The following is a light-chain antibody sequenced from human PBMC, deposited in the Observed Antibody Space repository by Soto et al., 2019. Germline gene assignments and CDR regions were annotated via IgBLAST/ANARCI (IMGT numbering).Light chain of an antibody. CDR1: SPNIGSNI. Sequence: QSVLTHPRSASWTPGQRLTISCSGTSPNIGSNIVNWYQQRPGTAPKLLIYSNSQRPSGVPDRCSGSKSGTSASLAIRGLQPADEVDYYCAAWDDSLNAYVFGTGTKVTVL. CDR2: SNS. J-gene: IGLJ1*01. CDR3: AAWDDSLNAYV. V-gene: IGLV1-44*01.